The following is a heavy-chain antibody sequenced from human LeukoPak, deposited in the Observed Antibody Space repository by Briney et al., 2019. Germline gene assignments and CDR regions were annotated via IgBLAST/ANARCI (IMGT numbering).Heavy chain of an antibody. J-gene: IGHJ6*03. CDR3: ARLGYCSSTSCYLLYYYYYMDV. V-gene: IGHV3-11*04. D-gene: IGHD2-2*01. CDR1: GFTFSDYY. Sequence: PGGSLRLSXAASGFTFSDYYMSWIRQAPGKGLEWVSYISSSGSTIYYADSVKGRFTISRDNAKNSLYLQMNSLRAEDTAVYYCARLGYCSSTSCYLLYYYYYMDVWGKGTTVTVSS. CDR2: ISSSGSTI.